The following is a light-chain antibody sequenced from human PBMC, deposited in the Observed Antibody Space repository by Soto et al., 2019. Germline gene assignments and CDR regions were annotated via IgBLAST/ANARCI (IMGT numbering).Light chain of an antibody. CDR1: SGDIGAYNY. CDR2: DVS. V-gene: IGLV2-14*01. CDR3: SSYTSSATLDV. J-gene: IGLJ1*01. Sequence: QSALTQPASVSGSPGQSITVSCTGTSGDIGAYNYVSWYQQHPGKAPKLMIFDVSDRPSGVSNRFSGSKSDNTAFLTISGLQAEDEADYYCSSYTSSATLDVFGTGTKVTVL.